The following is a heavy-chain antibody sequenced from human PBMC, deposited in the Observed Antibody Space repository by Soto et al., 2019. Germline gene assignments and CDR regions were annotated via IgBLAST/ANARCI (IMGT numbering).Heavy chain of an antibody. Sequence: SETLSLTFTVSGCSISSSSYYWGWIRQPPGKGLEWIGSIYYSGSTYYNPSLKSRVTISVDTSKNQFSLKLSSVTAADTAVYYCARQGGIGYCSGGSCYSPDNWFDPWGQGTLVTVSS. CDR1: GCSISSSSYY. CDR2: IYYSGST. CDR3: ARQGGIGYCSGGSCYSPDNWFDP. J-gene: IGHJ5*02. D-gene: IGHD2-15*01. V-gene: IGHV4-39*01.